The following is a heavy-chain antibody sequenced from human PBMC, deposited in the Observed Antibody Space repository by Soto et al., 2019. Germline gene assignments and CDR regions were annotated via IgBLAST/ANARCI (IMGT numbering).Heavy chain of an antibody. V-gene: IGHV1-46*01. D-gene: IGHD6-13*01. J-gene: IGHJ3*02. CDR2: INPSGGST. CDR1: GYTFTSYY. Sequence: GASVKVSCKASGYTFTSYYMHWVRQAPGQGLEWMGIINPSGGSTSYAQKFQGRVTMTRDTFTSTVYMELSSLRSEDTAVYYCARAGYSSSWYDAFDIWGQGTMVTVSS. CDR3: ARAGYSSSWYDAFDI.